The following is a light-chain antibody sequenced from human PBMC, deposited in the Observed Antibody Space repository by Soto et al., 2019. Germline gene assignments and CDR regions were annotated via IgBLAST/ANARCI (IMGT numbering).Light chain of an antibody. Sequence: DIQMTQSPSSLSASVGDRVTITCRASQGIRKDLGWYQQKPGKAPKGLIFAASSLQSGVPSRFSGSGSGTEFTLTIRSLQPDDSATYYCLQHNSYPWKFGQGTKVEIK. CDR3: LQHNSYPWK. CDR2: AAS. J-gene: IGKJ1*01. V-gene: IGKV1-17*01. CDR1: QGIRKD.